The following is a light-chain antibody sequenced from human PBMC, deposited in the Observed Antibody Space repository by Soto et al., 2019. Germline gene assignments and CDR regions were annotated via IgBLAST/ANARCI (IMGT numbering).Light chain of an antibody. Sequence: QSALTQPASVSGSPGQSITISCTGTSSDVGGYNYVSWYQQHPGRAPKLMIFEVNNRPSGVSDRFSGSKSGNTASLTISGLQAEDGADYYCSSYTSSSTVVFGGGTKLTVL. CDR2: EVN. V-gene: IGLV2-14*01. CDR3: SSYTSSSTVV. CDR1: SSDVGGYNY. J-gene: IGLJ3*02.